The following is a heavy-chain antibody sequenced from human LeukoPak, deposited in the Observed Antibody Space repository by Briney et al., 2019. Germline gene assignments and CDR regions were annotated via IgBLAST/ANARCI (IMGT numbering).Heavy chain of an antibody. V-gene: IGHV3-30*02. CDR2: IRYDGSNK. CDR3: AKSGEMATKRGFDY. CDR1: GFTFSSYG. D-gene: IGHD5-24*01. J-gene: IGHJ4*02. Sequence: PGGSLRLSCAASGFTFSSYGMHWVRQAPGKGLEWVAFIRYDGSNKYYADSVKGRFTISRDNSKNTLYLQMNSLRAEDTAVYYCAKSGEMATKRGFDYWGQGTLVTVSS.